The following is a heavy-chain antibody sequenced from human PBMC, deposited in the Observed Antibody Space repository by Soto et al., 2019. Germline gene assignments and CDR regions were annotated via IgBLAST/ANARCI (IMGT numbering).Heavy chain of an antibody. J-gene: IGHJ4*02. CDR2: ISGSGGST. CDR1: GFTFSSYA. V-gene: IGHV3-23*01. CDR3: AKGRGYCTSTSCYVGSDY. Sequence: EVQLLESGGGLVQPGGSLRLSCAASGFTFSSYAMSWVRQAPGKGLEWVSAISGSGGSTYYADSVKGRFTISRDNSKNTLYLPRNRLRAEDTAVYYCAKGRGYCTSTSCYVGSDYWGQGTLVTVSS. D-gene: IGHD2-2*01.